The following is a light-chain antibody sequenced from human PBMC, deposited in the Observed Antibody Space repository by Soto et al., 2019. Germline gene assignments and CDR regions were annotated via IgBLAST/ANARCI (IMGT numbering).Light chain of an antibody. V-gene: IGLV2-14*01. J-gene: IGLJ1*01. CDR3: SSYTRSNTYV. CDR2: DVN. Sequence: SALPQPSSVSGSPGQSITISCTGTSSDVGGYNYVSWYQQHPGKAPKLMIYDVNNRPSGVSNRFSGSKSGNTASLTISGLQAEDEADYYCSSYTRSNTYVFGTGTKVTVL. CDR1: SSDVGGYNY.